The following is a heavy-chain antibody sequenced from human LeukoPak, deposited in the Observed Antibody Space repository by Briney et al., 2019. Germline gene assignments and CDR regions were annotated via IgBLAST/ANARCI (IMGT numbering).Heavy chain of an antibody. Sequence: GASVKVSCKASGYTFTSYGISWVRQAPGQGLEWMGWISSYNANTNSVQKLQGRVTMTTDTSTSTAYMELRSLRSDDTAVYYCARAYCGGDCFPHYYYYYMDVWGKGTTATVSS. CDR1: GYTFTSYG. CDR3: ARAYCGGDCFPHYYYYYMDV. CDR2: ISSYNANT. D-gene: IGHD2-21*01. V-gene: IGHV1-18*01. J-gene: IGHJ6*03.